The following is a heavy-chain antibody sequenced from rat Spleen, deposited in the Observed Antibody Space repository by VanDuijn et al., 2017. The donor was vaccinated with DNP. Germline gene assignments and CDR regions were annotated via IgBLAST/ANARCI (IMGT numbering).Heavy chain of an antibody. Sequence: EVQLVESGGGLVQPGRSLKLSCAASGFTFSDYYMAWVRQAPTKGLEWVAYISYDGGITSYGDSVKGRFTISRDNAKSTLYLQMNSLRSEDTATYYCARQSAIYYYGYVPTYFDYWGQGVMVTVSS. CDR2: ISYDGGIT. D-gene: IGHD1-12*01. J-gene: IGHJ2*01. V-gene: IGHV5-22*01. CDR1: GFTFSDYY. CDR3: ARQSAIYYYGYVPTYFDY.